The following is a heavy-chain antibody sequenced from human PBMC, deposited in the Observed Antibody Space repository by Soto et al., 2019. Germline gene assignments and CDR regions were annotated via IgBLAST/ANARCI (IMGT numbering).Heavy chain of an antibody. CDR2: IYYSGST. CDR3: ARVNSNKSRHFDY. CDR1: GGSVSSGSYY. Sequence: SSETLSLTCTVSGGSVSSGSYYWSWIRQPPGKGLEWIGYIYYSGSTNYNPSLKSRVTISVDTSKNQLSLKLSSVTAADTAVYYCARVNSNKSRHFDYWGQGTLVTVSS. V-gene: IGHV4-61*01. J-gene: IGHJ4*02.